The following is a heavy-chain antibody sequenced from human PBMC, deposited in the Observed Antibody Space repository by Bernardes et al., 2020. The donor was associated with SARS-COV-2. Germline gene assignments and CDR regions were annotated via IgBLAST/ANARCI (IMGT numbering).Heavy chain of an antibody. CDR1: GGSISGPY. Sequence: SETLSLTRTVSGGSISGPYWSWIRQSAGKGLEWIGHINTRGSSKHNPSLKSRVTMSVHTSKNQVSLRLRSVTAADTAIYYCARNPGGVVVVDAKSFDYYGLDVWGQGTTVTVSS. CDR3: ARNPGGVVVVDAKSFDYYGLDV. V-gene: IGHV4-4*07. CDR2: INTRGSS. J-gene: IGHJ6*02. D-gene: IGHD2-15*01.